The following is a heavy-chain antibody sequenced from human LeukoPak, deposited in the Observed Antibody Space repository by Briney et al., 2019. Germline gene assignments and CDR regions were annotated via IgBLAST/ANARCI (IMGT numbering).Heavy chain of an antibody. CDR1: GYTFTSYG. V-gene: IGHV1-18*01. Sequence: ASVKVSCKASGYTFTSYGISWVRQAPGQGLEWMGWISAYNGNTNYAQKLQGRVTMTTDTSTSTAYMELRSLRSDDTAVYYCARDGSGNWNSVWFDPWGQGTLVTVSS. D-gene: IGHD1-7*01. CDR3: ARDGSGNWNSVWFDP. J-gene: IGHJ5*02. CDR2: ISAYNGNT.